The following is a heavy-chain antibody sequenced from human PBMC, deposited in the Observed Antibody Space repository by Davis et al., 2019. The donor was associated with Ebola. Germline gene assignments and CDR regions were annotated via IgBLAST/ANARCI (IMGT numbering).Heavy chain of an antibody. CDR1: EGTFSSYA. Sequence: SVKVSCKASEGTFSSYAIIWVRQAPGQGLEWMGGIIPIFGTANYAQKFQGRVTITTDTSTSTAYMELRSLRSDDTAVYYCARDRGWIQLSGLFDYWGQGTLVTVSS. D-gene: IGHD5-18*01. CDR2: IIPIFGTA. V-gene: IGHV1-69*05. J-gene: IGHJ4*02. CDR3: ARDRGWIQLSGLFDY.